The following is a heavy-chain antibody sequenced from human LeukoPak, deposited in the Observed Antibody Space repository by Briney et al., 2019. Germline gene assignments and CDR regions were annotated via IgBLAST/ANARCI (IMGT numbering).Heavy chain of an antibody. J-gene: IGHJ4*02. V-gene: IGHV4-59*01. CDR1: GGSFSGYY. D-gene: IGHD3-10*01. CDR3: ARDRVRQGFFDY. CDR2: IYYSGNT. Sequence: PSETLSLTCTVSGGSFSGYYWSWIRQPPGKGLEWIGYIYYSGNTNYNPSLKSRVTISVDTSRNQLSLKLTSVTAADTAVYYCARDRVRQGFFDYWGQGSLVTVSS.